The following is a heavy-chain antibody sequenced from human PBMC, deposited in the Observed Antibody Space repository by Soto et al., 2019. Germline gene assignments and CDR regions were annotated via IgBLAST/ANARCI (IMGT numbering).Heavy chain of an antibody. CDR1: RGTFSSYA. V-gene: IGHV1-69*13. D-gene: IGHD3-22*01. Sequence: SGKVSSEDSRGTFSSYAISWVRQAPGQGLEWMGGIIPIFGTANYAQKFQGRVTITADESTSTAYMELSSLRSEDTAVYYCARGVSYYYDSSGRGYYFDYWGQGTLVTVSS. CDR3: ARGVSYYYDSSGRGYYFDY. J-gene: IGHJ4*02. CDR2: IIPIFGTA.